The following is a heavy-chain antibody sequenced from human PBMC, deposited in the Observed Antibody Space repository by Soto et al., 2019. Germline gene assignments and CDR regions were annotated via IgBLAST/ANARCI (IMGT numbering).Heavy chain of an antibody. V-gene: IGHV3-53*01. J-gene: IGHJ4*02. CDR2: IYSGGGT. D-gene: IGHD6-6*01. CDR3: TSGIAARPPG. Sequence: GGSLRLSCAASGFSVSSNYMSWVRQAPGKGLEWVSVIYSGGGTYYAASVEGRFTISRDDSKNTAYLQMNSLKTEDTAVYYCTSGIAARPPGWGQGTLVTVSS. CDR1: GFSVSSNY.